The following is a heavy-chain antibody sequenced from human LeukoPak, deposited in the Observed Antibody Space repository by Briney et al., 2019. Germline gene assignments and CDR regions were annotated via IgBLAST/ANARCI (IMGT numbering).Heavy chain of an antibody. V-gene: IGHV3-30*02. CDR1: GVTFSSYC. Sequence: GGSLRLSCAASGVTFSSYCMHWVRQAPGKGLEGVAFIRYDGSNKYYADPVKGRFTISTDNSKNTLYLQMNSLRAEDTAVYYCAKDPTLLWFGELCYFDYWGQGTLVTVSS. CDR3: AKDPTLLWFGELCYFDY. D-gene: IGHD3-10*01. CDR2: IRYDGSNK. J-gene: IGHJ4*02.